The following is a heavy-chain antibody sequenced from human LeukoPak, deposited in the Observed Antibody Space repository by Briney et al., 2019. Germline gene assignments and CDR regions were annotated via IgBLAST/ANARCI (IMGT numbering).Heavy chain of an antibody. CDR2: IWYDGSNK. V-gene: IGHV3-33*01. J-gene: IGHJ3*02. D-gene: IGHD6-19*01. CDR3: ARGFSSGWYGGDAFDI. Sequence: GGSLRLSCAASGFTFSSYGMHWVRQAPGKGLEWVSVIWYDGSNKYYADSVKGRFTISRDNSKNTLYLQMNSLRAEHTAMYYCARGFSSGWYGGDAFDIWGQGTMVTVSS. CDR1: GFTFSSYG.